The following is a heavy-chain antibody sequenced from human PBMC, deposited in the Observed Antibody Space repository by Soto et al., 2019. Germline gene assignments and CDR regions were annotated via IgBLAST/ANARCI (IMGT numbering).Heavy chain of an antibody. D-gene: IGHD1-26*01. CDR1: GFTFGSYA. J-gene: IGHJ4*02. Sequence: QAGGSLRLSCAASGFTFGSYAMTWVRQAPGKGLEWVSALTGSGASKYYADSVDGRFIISRDNSNNTLYLQMYSLRVDDTAVYYCARDFGGRRPFDSWGQGTLVTVSS. V-gene: IGHV3-23*01. CDR2: LTGSGASK. CDR3: ARDFGGRRPFDS.